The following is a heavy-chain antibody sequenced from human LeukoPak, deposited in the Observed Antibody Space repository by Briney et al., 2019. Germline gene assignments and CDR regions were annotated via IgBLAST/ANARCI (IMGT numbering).Heavy chain of an antibody. Sequence: GGSLRLSCAASGFTFSSYAMSWVRQAPGKGLEWVSAISGSGGSTYYADSVKGRFTISRDNAKNSLYLQMNSLRAEDTAVYYCARVRDSSGYFGYWGQGTLVTFSS. CDR2: ISGSGGST. D-gene: IGHD3-22*01. J-gene: IGHJ4*02. CDR3: ARVRDSSGYFGY. CDR1: GFTFSSYA. V-gene: IGHV3-23*01.